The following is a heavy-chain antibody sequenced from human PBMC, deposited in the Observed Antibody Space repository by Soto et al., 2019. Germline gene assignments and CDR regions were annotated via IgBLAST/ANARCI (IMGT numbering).Heavy chain of an antibody. CDR1: GGSISSYY. Sequence: SETLSLTCTVSGGSISSYYWSWIRQPPGKGLEWIGYIYYSGSTNYNPSLKSRVTISVDTSKNQFSLKLSSVTAADTAVYYCARITWVATRGVYYYYMDVWGKGTTVTVSS. D-gene: IGHD5-12*01. J-gene: IGHJ6*03. CDR2: IYYSGST. V-gene: IGHV4-59*01. CDR3: ARITWVATRGVYYYYMDV.